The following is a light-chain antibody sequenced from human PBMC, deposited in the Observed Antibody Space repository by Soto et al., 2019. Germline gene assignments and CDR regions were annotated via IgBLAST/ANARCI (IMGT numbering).Light chain of an antibody. CDR3: QQYNSYLYT. V-gene: IGKV1-5*01. CDR2: DAS. CDR1: QSISSW. J-gene: IGKJ2*01. Sequence: DIQMTQSPSTLSASVGDRVTITCRASQSISSWLAWYQQKPGKAPKLLIYDASSLESGVPSRFSGSGSGTEFTLTISSLQPHDFATYYCQQYNSYLYTFGQGTQVDI.